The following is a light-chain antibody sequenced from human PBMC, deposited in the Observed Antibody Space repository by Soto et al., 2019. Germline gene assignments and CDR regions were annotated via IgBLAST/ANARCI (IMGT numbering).Light chain of an antibody. J-gene: IGKJ4*01. Sequence: DIQMTQSPSSVSASIGDRVTIACRASEGIDSWLAWYQQKPGEAPKLLLSAASTLQSAVPTRFSGSGFGTDFTLTITSLQPEDSATYYCQQGIHFPLAFGGGTKVEIK. CDR3: QQGIHFPLA. CDR2: AAS. V-gene: IGKV1-12*01. CDR1: EGIDSW.